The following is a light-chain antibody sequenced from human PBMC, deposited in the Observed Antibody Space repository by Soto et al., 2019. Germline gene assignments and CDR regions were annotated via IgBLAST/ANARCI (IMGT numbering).Light chain of an antibody. V-gene: IGKV4-1*01. CDR3: QQYYSTPRLT. CDR1: QSVLYSSNNKNY. CDR2: WAS. Sequence: DIVMTQSPDSLAASLGERATINCKSSQSVLYSSNNKNYLAWYQQKPGQPPKLLIYWASTRESGVPDRFSGSGSGTDFTLTISSLHAEDVAVYYCQQYYSTPRLTFGGGTKVDIK. J-gene: IGKJ4*01.